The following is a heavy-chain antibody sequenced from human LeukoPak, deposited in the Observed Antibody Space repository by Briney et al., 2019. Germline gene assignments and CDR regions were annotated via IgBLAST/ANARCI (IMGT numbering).Heavy chain of an antibody. D-gene: IGHD6-13*01. CDR1: GFTFSSYG. J-gene: IGHJ5*02. CDR3: ARVVPSSSWYDH. Sequence: GGSLRLSCAASGFTFSSYGMHWVRQAPGKGLEWVAFIRYDGSNKYYADSVKGRVTISRDNSKNTLYLQMNSLRAEDTAVYYCARVVPSSSWYDHWGQGTLVTVSS. CDR2: IRYDGSNK. V-gene: IGHV3-30*02.